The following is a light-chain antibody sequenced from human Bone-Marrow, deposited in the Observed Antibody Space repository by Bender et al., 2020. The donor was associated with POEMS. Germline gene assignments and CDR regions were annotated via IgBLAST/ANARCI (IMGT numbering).Light chain of an antibody. CDR1: RSDVRGYNY. Sequence: QSALTQPRSVSGSPGQSVTMSCTTTRSDVRGYNYVSWYQHLPGKAPTLIIYDVTNRPSGVSSRFSGSKSGNTASLTISGLQAEDEADYYCSSYTSSSGWVFGGGTKLTVL. V-gene: IGLV2-14*03. CDR3: SSYTSSSGWV. CDR2: DVT. J-gene: IGLJ3*02.